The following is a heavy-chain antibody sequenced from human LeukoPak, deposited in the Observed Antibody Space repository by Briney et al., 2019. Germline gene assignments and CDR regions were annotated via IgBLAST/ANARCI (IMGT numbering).Heavy chain of an antibody. CDR2: ISAYNGDT. CDR3: ARDSRIAVAGMGSWFDL. V-gene: IGHV1-18*01. Sequence: ASVKVSCKTSGYTFTSYGFSWVRQASGQGLEWMGWISAYNGDTEYAQNFQGRVTLTTDTSTRTAYMELTSLKSDDTAVYFCARDSRIAVAGMGSWFDLWGQGTLVTVSS. D-gene: IGHD6-19*01. J-gene: IGHJ5*02. CDR1: GYTFTSYG.